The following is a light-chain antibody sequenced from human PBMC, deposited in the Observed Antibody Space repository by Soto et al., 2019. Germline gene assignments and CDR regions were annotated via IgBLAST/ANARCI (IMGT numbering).Light chain of an antibody. Sequence: EIVLTQSPGTLSLSPGERATLSCRASQSVSSRYVGWYQQKPGQAPRLLIYGTSSRATAIPDRFSGSGSVTDFTLTISRLEPEDFSVYYSQHDSNSPPITCGQGTRLEIK. CDR2: GTS. V-gene: IGKV3-20*01. CDR1: QSVSSRY. CDR3: QHDSNSPPIT. J-gene: IGKJ5*01.